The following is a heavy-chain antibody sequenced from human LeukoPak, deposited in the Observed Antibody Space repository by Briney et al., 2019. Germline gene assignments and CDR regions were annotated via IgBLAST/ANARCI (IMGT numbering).Heavy chain of an antibody. Sequence: SVKVSCKASGGTFSTYGISWVRQAPGQGLEWMGGIIPILGTANYAQKFRGRVTITADNSTSTAYMELSSLRSEDTAVYYCARVIREYHYYYMDVWGKGTTVTVSS. CDR2: IIPILGTA. V-gene: IGHV1-69*06. CDR3: ARVIREYHYYYMDV. CDR1: GGTFSTYG. D-gene: IGHD1-26*01. J-gene: IGHJ6*03.